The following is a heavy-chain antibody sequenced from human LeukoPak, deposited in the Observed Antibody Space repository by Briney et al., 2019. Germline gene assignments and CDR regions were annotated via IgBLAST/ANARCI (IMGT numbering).Heavy chain of an antibody. Sequence: ASVKVSCKASGYTFTSYVISWVRQAPGQGLEWMGWFGAYIVNTNYAQKLQGRVTMTTDTSTSTAYMELRSLKSDDTAVYYCAREIRYYYYSRGWRDYYGMDVWGQGTTVTVSS. V-gene: IGHV1-18*01. CDR1: GYTFTSYV. CDR2: FGAYIVNT. D-gene: IGHD3-22*01. CDR3: AREIRYYYYSRGWRDYYGMDV. J-gene: IGHJ6*02.